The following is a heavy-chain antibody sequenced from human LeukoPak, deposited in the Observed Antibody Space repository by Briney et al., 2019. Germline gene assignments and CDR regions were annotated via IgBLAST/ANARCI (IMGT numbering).Heavy chain of an antibody. CDR1: RHTFNDYS. D-gene: IGHD1-26*01. CDR2: INPTGGGT. CDR3: AREVSDFSGTYDWFDP. V-gene: IGHV1-46*02. Sequence: GASVKVSCKASRHTFNDYSFHWVRQAPGQGLEWMGRINPTGGGTRYAQKFQGRVAMTRDMSSSTVYMDLTSLRSDDTAVYYCAREVSDFSGTYDWFDPWGQGTLVTVSS. J-gene: IGHJ5*02.